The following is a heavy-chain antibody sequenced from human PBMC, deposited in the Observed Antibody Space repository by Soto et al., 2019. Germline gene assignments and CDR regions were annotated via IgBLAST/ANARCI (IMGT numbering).Heavy chain of an antibody. CDR2: ITHDGSQK. J-gene: IGHJ1*01. CDR1: GFTFRRYA. V-gene: IGHV3-30*04. Sequence: SGGSLRLSCGVSGFTFRRYAMYWVRQAPGKGLEWVAVITHDGSQKYYVDYVKGRFTISRDNAKNTLYLQMNSLRAEDTAVYYCAEYYYDSSGYFQHWGQGTLVIVSS. CDR3: AEYYYDSSGYFQH. D-gene: IGHD3-22*01.